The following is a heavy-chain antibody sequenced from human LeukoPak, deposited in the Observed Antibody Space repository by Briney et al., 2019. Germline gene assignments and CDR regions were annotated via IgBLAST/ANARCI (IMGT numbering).Heavy chain of an antibody. CDR3: AREDPQTTVPEGMDV. D-gene: IGHD4-17*01. V-gene: IGHV4-59*01. CDR1: GGSISTYY. CDR2: IYYTGTT. Sequence: SETLSLTCSVPGGSISTYYRSWIRQPPGKGLEWIGYIYYTGTTNYNPSLRSRVTMSVDTSRNQFSLRLSSVTAADTAVYYCAREDPQTTVPEGMDVWGHGTTVIVSS. J-gene: IGHJ6*02.